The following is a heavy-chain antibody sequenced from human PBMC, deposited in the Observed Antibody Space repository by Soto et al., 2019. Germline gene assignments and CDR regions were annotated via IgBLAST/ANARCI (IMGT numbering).Heavy chain of an antibody. D-gene: IGHD4-17*01. J-gene: IGHJ4*02. CDR1: GVSISSGGYS. CDR2: IYYSGST. Sequence: QVQLQESGPGLVKPSQTLSLTCNVSGVSISSGGYSWSWIRQHPAKRLEWIGHIYYSGSTDYNPSIKSRITMSVDTSKKQFSLKQSSVTAADTAVYYCARGRPDNYGDPDYFDYWGQGALVTVSS. V-gene: IGHV4-31*03. CDR3: ARGRPDNYGDPDYFDY.